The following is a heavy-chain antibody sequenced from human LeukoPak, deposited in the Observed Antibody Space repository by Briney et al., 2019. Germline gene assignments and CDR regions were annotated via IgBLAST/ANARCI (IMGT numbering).Heavy chain of an antibody. CDR3: ARGYYYMDV. CDR1: GGSFSGYY. Sequence: PSETLSLTCAVYGGSFSGYYWSWIRQPPGKGLEWIGEINHSGSTNYNPSLKSRVTISVDTSKNQFSLKLSSVTAADTAVYYRARGYYYMDVWGKGTTVTVSS. J-gene: IGHJ6*03. CDR2: INHSGST. V-gene: IGHV4-34*01.